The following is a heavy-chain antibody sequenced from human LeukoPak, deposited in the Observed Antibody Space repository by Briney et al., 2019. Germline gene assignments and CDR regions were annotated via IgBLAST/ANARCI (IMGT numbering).Heavy chain of an antibody. CDR2: ITHSGST. D-gene: IGHD3-10*01. Sequence: SQTLSLTCAVYGGSFSGYYWSWIRQPPGKGLEWVGEITHSGSTNYTPSLKSRVTISVDTSKNQFSLKLTSVTAADTAVFSCARGRGKFYGSGSYYNGDYGMDVWGKGTTVTVSS. V-gene: IGHV4-34*01. J-gene: IGHJ6*04. CDR3: ARGRGKFYGSGSYYNGDYGMDV. CDR1: GGSFSGYY.